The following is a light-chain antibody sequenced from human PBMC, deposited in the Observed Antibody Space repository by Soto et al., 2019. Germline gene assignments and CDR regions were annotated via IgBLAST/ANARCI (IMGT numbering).Light chain of an antibody. CDR1: QSISSW. J-gene: IGKJ1*01. V-gene: IGKV1-5*01. CDR2: DAS. Sequence: DIQMTQSPSTLSASVGDRVTITCRASQSISSWLAWYQQTPGKAPKRLIYDASTLESGVPSRFSGSGSGTEFTLTISSLQPDDFATYYCQQHSTYLWAFGQGTKVEIK. CDR3: QQHSTYLWA.